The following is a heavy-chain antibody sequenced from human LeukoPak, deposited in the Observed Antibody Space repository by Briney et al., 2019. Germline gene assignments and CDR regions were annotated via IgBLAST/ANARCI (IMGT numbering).Heavy chain of an antibody. CDR3: ARDILRGDDALDI. CDR2: ISSSSSTI. D-gene: IGHD4-17*01. V-gene: IGHV3-48*01. Sequence: AGGSLRLSCAASGFSFSSYSMNWVRQAPGKGLEWVSYISSSSSTIYYADSVKGRFTISRDNAKNSLYLQMNSLRAEDTAVYCCARDILRGDDALDIWGQGTMVTVSS. CDR1: GFSFSSYS. J-gene: IGHJ3*02.